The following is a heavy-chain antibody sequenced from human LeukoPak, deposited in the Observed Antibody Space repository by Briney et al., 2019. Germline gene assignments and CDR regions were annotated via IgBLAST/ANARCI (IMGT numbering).Heavy chain of an antibody. V-gene: IGHV3-23*01. J-gene: IGHJ1*01. CDR2: ISESGVTT. Sequence: GGSLRLSCVASGFTFSSFAMAWVRQAPGKGLEWVSAISESGVTTHYAGSVKGRFSISRDNSKNTLYLQMNSLRAEDTALYYCAKKVVVGATSPYSDFQDWGQGTLVTVSS. CDR3: AKKVVVGATSPYSDFQD. CDR1: GFTFSSFA. D-gene: IGHD1-26*01.